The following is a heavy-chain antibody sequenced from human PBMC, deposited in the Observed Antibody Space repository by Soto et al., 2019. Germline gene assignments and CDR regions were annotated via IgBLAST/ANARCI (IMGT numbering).Heavy chain of an antibody. CDR2: ISAYNGNK. D-gene: IGHD3-9*01. V-gene: IGHV1-18*01. Sequence: ASVKVSCKASGYTFTSYGISWVRQAPGQGLEWMGWISAYNGNKNYAQKLQGRVTMTTDTSTSTAYMELRSLRSDDTAVYYCARDYDILTGYYITNVDYWGQGTLVTVSS. J-gene: IGHJ4*02. CDR1: GYTFTSYG. CDR3: ARDYDILTGYYITNVDY.